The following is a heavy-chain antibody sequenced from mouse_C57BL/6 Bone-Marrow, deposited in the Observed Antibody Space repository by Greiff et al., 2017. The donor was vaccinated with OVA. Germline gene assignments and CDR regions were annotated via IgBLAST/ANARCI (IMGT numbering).Heavy chain of an antibody. D-gene: IGHD1-1*01. Sequence: VQLQQSGPELVKPGASVKISCKASGYTFTDYNMDWVKQSPGKSLEWIGDINPNNGGTIYNQKFKGKATLTVDKSSSTAYMELRSLTSEDTAVYYCAFLYYYGSRYFDVWGTGTTVTVSS. J-gene: IGHJ1*03. CDR3: AFLYYYGSRYFDV. CDR1: GYTFTDYN. CDR2: INPNNGGT. V-gene: IGHV1-18*01.